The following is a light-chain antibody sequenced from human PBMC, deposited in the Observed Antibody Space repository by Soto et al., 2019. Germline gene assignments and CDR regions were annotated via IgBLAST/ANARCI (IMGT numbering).Light chain of an antibody. CDR2: GAS. CDR3: QQYNNWPPWT. V-gene: IGKV3-15*01. J-gene: IGKJ1*01. CDR1: QSVSSN. Sequence: EIVMTQSPAPPSVSPGERATLSCRASQSVSSNLAWYQQKPGQAPRLLLYGASTRATGIPARFSGSGSGTEFTPTIISLQSEDFAVYSCQQYNNWPPWTFGQGTKVEIK.